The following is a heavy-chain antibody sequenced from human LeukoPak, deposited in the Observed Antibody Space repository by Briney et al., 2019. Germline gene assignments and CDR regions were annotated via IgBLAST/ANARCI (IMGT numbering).Heavy chain of an antibody. D-gene: IGHD3-10*01. CDR2: INHSGST. Sequence: SETLSLTCAVYGGSFSGYYWSWIRQPPGKGLEWIGEINHSGSTNYNPSLKSRVTISVDTSKNQFSLKLSSVTAADTAVYYCARGWDWFGELLPLDYWGQGTLVTVSS. CDR3: ARGWDWFGELLPLDY. V-gene: IGHV4-34*01. CDR1: GGSFSGYY. J-gene: IGHJ4*02.